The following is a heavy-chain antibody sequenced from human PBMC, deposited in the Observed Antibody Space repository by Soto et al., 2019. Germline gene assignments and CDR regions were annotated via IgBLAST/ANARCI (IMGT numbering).Heavy chain of an antibody. CDR1: GFSLSSSGVG. Sequence: QITLKESGPPLVKPTQTLTLTCTFSGFSLSSSGVGVAWIRQPPGKALEWLALIYWDDDKRYSPALKSRLSIPKDTSKNQVVLTTSNMDPVDTGTYYYAHDSSGWYGMDVWGQGTTVTVSS. D-gene: IGHD6-19*01. V-gene: IGHV2-5*02. CDR2: IYWDDDK. CDR3: AHDSSGWYGMDV. J-gene: IGHJ6*02.